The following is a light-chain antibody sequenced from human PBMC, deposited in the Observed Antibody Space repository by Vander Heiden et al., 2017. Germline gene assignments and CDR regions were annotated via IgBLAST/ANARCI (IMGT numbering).Light chain of an antibody. Sequence: AIRMTQSPSSFSASTGDRVTITCRASQGISSYLAWYQQKPGKAPKLLIYAASTLQSGVPSRFSGSGYGKDFTLTISCRQSEDFAAYYCQQHDSYPSITFGRGTKVDIK. CDR3: QQHDSYPSIT. CDR2: AAS. V-gene: IGKV1-8*01. J-gene: IGKJ4*01. CDR1: QGISSY.